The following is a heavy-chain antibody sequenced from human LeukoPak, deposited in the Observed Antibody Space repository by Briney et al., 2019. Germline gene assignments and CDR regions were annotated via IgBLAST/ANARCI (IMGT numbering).Heavy chain of an antibody. CDR1: GGSISSYY. Sequence: SETLSLTCTVSGGSISSYYWSWIRQPPGKGLEWIGYIYYSWSTNYNPSLKSRVTISVDTSKNQFSLKLSSVTAADTAVYYCARGGIASGSSWYYFDYWGQGTLVTVSS. CDR3: ARGGIASGSSWYYFDY. V-gene: IGHV4-59*01. D-gene: IGHD6-13*01. J-gene: IGHJ4*02. CDR2: IYYSWST.